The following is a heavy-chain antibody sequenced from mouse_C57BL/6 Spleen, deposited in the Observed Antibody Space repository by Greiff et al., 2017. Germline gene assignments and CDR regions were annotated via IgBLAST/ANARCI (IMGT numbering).Heavy chain of an antibody. CDR2: IYPGDGDT. V-gene: IGHV1-82*01. D-gene: IGHD1-1*01. Sequence: VQLQQSGPELVKPGASVKISCKASGYAFSSSWMNWVKQRPGKGLEWIGRIYPGDGDTNYNGKVKGKATLAADKSTSTAYMQLSSLTSEDSAVYFCARFSHGSSYWYIDVWGTGTTVTVSS. CDR1: GYAFSSSW. J-gene: IGHJ1*03. CDR3: ARFSHGSSYWYIDV.